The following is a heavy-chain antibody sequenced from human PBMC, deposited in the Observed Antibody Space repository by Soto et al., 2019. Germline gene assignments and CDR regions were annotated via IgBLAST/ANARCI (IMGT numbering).Heavy chain of an antibody. D-gene: IGHD3-3*01. CDR3: ARAYYDFWSGYYEGPFGY. Sequence: QVQLQESGPGLVKPSGTLSLTCAVSGGSISSSNWWSWVRQPPGKGLEWIGEIYHSGSTNYNTSLKSRVTISVDKSKNQFSLKLSSVTAADTAVYYCARAYYDFWSGYYEGPFGYWGQGTLVTVSS. J-gene: IGHJ4*02. CDR2: IYHSGST. CDR1: GGSISSSNW. V-gene: IGHV4-4*02.